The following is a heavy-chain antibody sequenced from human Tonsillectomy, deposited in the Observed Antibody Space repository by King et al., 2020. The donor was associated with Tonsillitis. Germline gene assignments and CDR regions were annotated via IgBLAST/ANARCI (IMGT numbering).Heavy chain of an antibody. CDR3: ARGGREGACDI. CDR1: GFTFSSSW. V-gene: IGHV3-7*01. Sequence: VQLVESGGGLVQPGGSLRLSCAASGFTFSSSWMTWVRHAPGVRLEWVANIKQDGSNKYYVDSVKGRFTISRDNAKNSLYLQMNSLRAEDTAVYYCARGGREGACDIWGQGTMVTVSS. D-gene: IGHD1-26*01. CDR2: IKQDGSNK. J-gene: IGHJ3*02.